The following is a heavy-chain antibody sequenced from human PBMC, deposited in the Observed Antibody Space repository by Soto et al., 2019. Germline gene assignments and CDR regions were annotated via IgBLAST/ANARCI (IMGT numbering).Heavy chain of an antibody. V-gene: IGHV2-5*02. Sequence: QITLKESGPTLVKPTQTLTLTCTFSGFSLSTSGVGVGWIRQPPGKALEWLVIIYWDDDKRYSPSLSSRLTITKYTSRNQVALTMTNVDTVDTATYFCAHRRIGVSQWNYGDFDYWGQGTLVTVSS. D-gene: IGHD1-7*01. CDR3: AHRRIGVSQWNYGDFDY. CDR2: IYWDDDK. CDR1: GFSLSTSGVG. J-gene: IGHJ4*02.